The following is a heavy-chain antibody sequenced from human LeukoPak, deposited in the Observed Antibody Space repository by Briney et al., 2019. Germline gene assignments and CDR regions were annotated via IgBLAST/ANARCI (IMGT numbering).Heavy chain of an antibody. CDR2: INHSGST. D-gene: IGHD3-10*01. CDR1: GGSFSGYY. CDR3: ASINYYGSRSYAFVTY. J-gene: IGHJ4*02. Sequence: SETLSLTCAVYGGSFSGYYWSWIRQPPGKGLEWIGEINHSGSTNYNPSLKSRVTISVDTSKNQFSLKLSSVTAADTAVYYCASINYYGSRSYAFVTYWGQGTLVTVSS. V-gene: IGHV4-34*01.